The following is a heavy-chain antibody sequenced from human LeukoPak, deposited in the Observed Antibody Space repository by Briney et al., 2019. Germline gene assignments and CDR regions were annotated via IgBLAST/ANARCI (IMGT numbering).Heavy chain of an antibody. CDR2: IWYDGSNK. J-gene: IGHJ5*02. V-gene: IGHV3-33*06. D-gene: IGHD3-3*01. CDR1: GFTFSSYG. CDR3: AKDQYYDFWSGYSNWFDP. Sequence: PGRSLRLSCAASGFTFSSYGMHWVRQAPGKGLEWVAVIWYDGSNKYYADSAKGRFTISRDNSKNTLYLQMNSLRAEDTAVYYCAKDQYYDFWSGYSNWFDPWGQGTLVTVSS.